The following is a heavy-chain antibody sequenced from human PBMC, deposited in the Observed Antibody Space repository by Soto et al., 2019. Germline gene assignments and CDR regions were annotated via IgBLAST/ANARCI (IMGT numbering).Heavy chain of an antibody. CDR1: GGSISSGDYY. V-gene: IGHV4-30-4*01. J-gene: IGHJ6*02. D-gene: IGHD2-15*01. Sequence: LSLTCTVSGGSISSGDYYWSWIRQPPGKGLEWIGYIYYSGSTYYNPSLKSRVTISVDTSKNQFSLKLSSVTAADTAVYYCARVGRYCSGGSCYPGVLYYYYGMDVWGQGTTVTVSS. CDR3: ARVGRYCSGGSCYPGVLYYYYGMDV. CDR2: IYYSGST.